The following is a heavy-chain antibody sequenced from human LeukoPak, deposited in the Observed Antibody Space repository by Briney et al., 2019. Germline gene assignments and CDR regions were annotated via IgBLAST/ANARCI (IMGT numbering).Heavy chain of an antibody. Sequence: SETLSVTCTVPGGSIRSYYWCWVRQPLRKELEWIGYIYYSGSTNYNPSLMSRVTISVDTSKNQFSLKLNSVTAADTAVYYCARAASGYYMDVWGNGTTVTVSS. V-gene: IGHV4-59*01. CDR1: GGSIRSYY. CDR3: ARAASGYYMDV. J-gene: IGHJ6*03. D-gene: IGHD1-1*01. CDR2: IYYSGST.